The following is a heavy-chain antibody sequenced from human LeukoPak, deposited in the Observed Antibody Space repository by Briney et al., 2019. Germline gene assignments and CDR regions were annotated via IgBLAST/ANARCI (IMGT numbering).Heavy chain of an antibody. Sequence: SETLSLTCTVSGGSISSYYWSWIRQPAGKGLEWIGRIYTSGSTNYNPSLKSRVTISVDTSKSQFSLNLNSVTAADTAVYYCARAPTNYYYYYMDVWGKGTTVTVSS. V-gene: IGHV4-4*07. D-gene: IGHD5-24*01. J-gene: IGHJ6*03. CDR3: ARAPTNYYYYYMDV. CDR2: IYTSGST. CDR1: GGSISSYY.